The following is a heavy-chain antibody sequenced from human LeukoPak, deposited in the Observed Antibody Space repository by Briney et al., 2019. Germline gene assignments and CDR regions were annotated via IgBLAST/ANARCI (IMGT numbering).Heavy chain of an antibody. Sequence: HPGGSLTLSCAASGFTFSSYAMTWVRQPPGKGLEWVSAINDRGDHTYYTDSVRGRFTISRDHSKSTLYLQMNSLRAEDTAVYYCARDGNSGYVYPHAFDIWGQGTMVTVSS. J-gene: IGHJ3*02. D-gene: IGHD5-12*01. CDR3: ARDGNSGYVYPHAFDI. V-gene: IGHV3-23*01. CDR1: GFTFSSYA. CDR2: INDRGDHT.